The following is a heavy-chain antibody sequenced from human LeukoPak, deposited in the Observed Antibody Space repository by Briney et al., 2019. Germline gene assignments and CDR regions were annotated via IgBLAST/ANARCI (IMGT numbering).Heavy chain of an antibody. J-gene: IGHJ3*02. Sequence: PSETLSLTCTVSGGSVSSGSYYWSWIRQPPGKGLEWIGYIYYSGSTNYNPSLKSRVTISVDRSKNQFSLKLSSVTAADTAVYYCARAQGLGLWFGDHLKGAFDIWGQGTMVTVSS. V-gene: IGHV4-61*01. CDR1: GGSVSSGSYY. CDR3: ARAQGLGLWFGDHLKGAFDI. CDR2: IYYSGST. D-gene: IGHD3-10*01.